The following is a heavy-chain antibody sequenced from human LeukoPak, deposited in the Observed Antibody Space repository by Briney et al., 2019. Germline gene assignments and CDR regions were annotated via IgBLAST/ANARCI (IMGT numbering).Heavy chain of an antibody. Sequence: SETLSLTCTVSGGSISSYYWSWIRQPPGKGLEWIGYIYYSGSTNYNPSLKSRVTISVDTSKNQFSLKLGSVTAADTAVYYCAISTFEYFQHWGQGTLVTVSS. CDR1: GGSISSYY. CDR2: IYYSGST. CDR3: AISTFEYFQH. V-gene: IGHV4-59*01. J-gene: IGHJ1*01.